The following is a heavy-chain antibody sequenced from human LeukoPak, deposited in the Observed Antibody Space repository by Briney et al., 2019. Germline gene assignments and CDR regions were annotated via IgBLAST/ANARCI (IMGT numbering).Heavy chain of an antibody. CDR1: GYTFTSYG. CDR3: ARIRNYYDSSGQGLGFDY. Sequence: ASVKVSCKASGYTFTSYGISWVRQAPGQGLEWMGWISAYNSNTNYAQKLQGRVTMTTDTSTSTAYMELRSLRSDDTAVYYCARIRNYYDSSGQGLGFDYWGQGTLVTVSS. J-gene: IGHJ4*02. D-gene: IGHD3-22*01. CDR2: ISAYNSNT. V-gene: IGHV1-18*01.